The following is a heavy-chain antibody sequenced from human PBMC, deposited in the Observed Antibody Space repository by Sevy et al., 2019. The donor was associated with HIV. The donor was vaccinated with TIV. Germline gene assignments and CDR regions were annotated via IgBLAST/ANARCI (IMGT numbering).Heavy chain of an antibody. CDR1: GFTFTNFP. J-gene: IGHJ4*02. Sequence: GGSLRLSCAASGFTFTNFPMHWVRQAPGRGLEWVAIISFNGNHEFYADSVKGRFTISRDNSKSTLYLQMNSLRREDTAVYYCVRTAGSAGSYEYWGQGTQVTVSS. D-gene: IGHD3-10*01. CDR2: ISFNGNHE. CDR3: VRTAGSAGSYEY. V-gene: IGHV3-30-3*01.